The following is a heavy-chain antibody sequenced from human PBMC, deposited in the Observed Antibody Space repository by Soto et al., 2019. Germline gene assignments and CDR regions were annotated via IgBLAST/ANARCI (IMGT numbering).Heavy chain of an antibody. CDR2: IWYDGSNK. D-gene: IGHD6-19*01. V-gene: IGHV3-33*01. CDR1: GFTFSSYG. CDR3: ARGPPRWVQQWLPTDGMDV. Sequence: QVQLVESGGGVVQPGRSLRLSCAASGFTFSSYGMHWVRQAPGKGLEWVAVIWYDGSNKYYADSVKGRFTLSRDNSKNTLYLQMNSLRAEDTAVYYCARGPPRWVQQWLPTDGMDVWGQGTTVTVSS. J-gene: IGHJ6*02.